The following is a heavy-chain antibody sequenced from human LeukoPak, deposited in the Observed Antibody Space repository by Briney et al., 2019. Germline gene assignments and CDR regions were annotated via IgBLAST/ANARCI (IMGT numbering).Heavy chain of an antibody. CDR1: GYSFTSYW. Sequence: GESLKISCKGSGYSFTSYWIGWVRQMPGKGLEWMGIIYPGDSDTRYSPSFQGQVTISADKSISTAYLQWSSLKASDTALYYCARRSYYDSSGSDAFDIWGQGTMVTVSS. D-gene: IGHD3-22*01. V-gene: IGHV5-51*01. J-gene: IGHJ3*02. CDR3: ARRSYYDSSGSDAFDI. CDR2: IYPGDSDT.